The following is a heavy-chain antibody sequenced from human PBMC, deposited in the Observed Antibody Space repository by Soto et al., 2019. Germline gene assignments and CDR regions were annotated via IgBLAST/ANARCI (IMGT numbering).Heavy chain of an antibody. V-gene: IGHV4-34*01. J-gene: IGHJ4*02. CDR3: ARDKNTGLLDY. CDR2: INHSGSN. Sequence: QVQLQQWGAGLLKHSETRSLTCAVYGGSFSGYYWTWIRQHPGTGMEWIGEINHSGSNNYNPSLKSRVTISEDTSKNQFPLKLASVTAADTDEYYCARDKNTGLLDYGGKGTLVTVSS. D-gene: IGHD5-18*01. CDR1: GGSFSGYY.